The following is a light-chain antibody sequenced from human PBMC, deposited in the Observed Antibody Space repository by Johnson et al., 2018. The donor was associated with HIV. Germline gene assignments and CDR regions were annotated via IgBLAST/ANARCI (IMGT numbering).Light chain of an antibody. J-gene: IGLJ1*01. V-gene: IGLV1-51*01. CDR3: GSWDSSLSAL. Sequence: QSVLTQSPSVSAAPGQKVTISCSGSSSNIGNNYISWYQQFPGTAPKLLIYDNNKRPSEIPDRFSGSKSGTSATLGITGLQTGDETDYYCGSWDSSLSALFGTGTKVTVL. CDR2: DNN. CDR1: SSNIGNNY.